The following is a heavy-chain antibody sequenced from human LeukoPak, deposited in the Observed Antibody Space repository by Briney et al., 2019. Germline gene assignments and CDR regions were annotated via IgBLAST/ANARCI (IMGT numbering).Heavy chain of an antibody. J-gene: IGHJ4*02. CDR3: ARVQFEIRAGSYSPFLDY. CDR1: GFTFSSYW. V-gene: IGHV3-7*01. D-gene: IGHD1-26*01. CDR2: IKQDGSEK. Sequence: GGSLRLSCAASGFTFSSYWMSWVRQAPGKGLEWLANIKQDGSEKYYVDSVKGRFTISRDNAKNSLYLQMNSLRAEDTAVYYCARVQFEIRAGSYSPFLDYWGQGTLVTVSS.